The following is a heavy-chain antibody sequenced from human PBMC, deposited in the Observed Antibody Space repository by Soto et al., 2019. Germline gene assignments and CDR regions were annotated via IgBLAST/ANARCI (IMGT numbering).Heavy chain of an antibody. Sequence: ASVKVSCKASGYTFTSYAMHWVRQAPGQRLEWMGWINAGNGNTKYSQKFQGRVTITRDTSASTAYMELSSLRSEDTAVYYCARASYYYDSSGYRSDAFDIWGQGTMVTVSS. J-gene: IGHJ3*02. CDR2: INAGNGNT. CDR1: GYTFTSYA. D-gene: IGHD3-22*01. V-gene: IGHV1-3*01. CDR3: ARASYYYDSSGYRSDAFDI.